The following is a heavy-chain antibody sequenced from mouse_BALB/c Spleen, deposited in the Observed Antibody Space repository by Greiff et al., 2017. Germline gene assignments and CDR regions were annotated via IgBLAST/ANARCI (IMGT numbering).Heavy chain of an antibody. J-gene: IGHJ4*01. V-gene: IGHV2-9*02. CDR1: GFSLTSYG. CDR3: ARDRDDYDGAMDY. CDR2: IWAGGST. D-gene: IGHD2-4*01. Sequence: QVQLKESGPGLVAPSQSLSITCTVSGFSLTSYGVHWVRQPPGKGLEWLGVIWAGGSTNYNSALMSRLSISKDNSKSQVFLKMNSLQTDDTARYYCARDRDDYDGAMDYWGQGTSVTVSS.